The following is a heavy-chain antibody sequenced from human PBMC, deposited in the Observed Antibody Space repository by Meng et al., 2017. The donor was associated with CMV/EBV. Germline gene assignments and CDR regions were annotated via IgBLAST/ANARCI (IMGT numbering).Heavy chain of an antibody. CDR1: GGSFSGYY. CDR2: INHSGST. Sequence: SETLSLTCAVYGGSFSGYYWSWIRQPPGKGLEWIGEINHSGSTNYNPSLKSRVTISVDTSKNQFSLKLSSVTAADTAVYYCARGRNRAARPWGYWGQGTLVTSPQ. CDR3: ARGRNRAARPWGY. D-gene: IGHD6-6*01. V-gene: IGHV4-34*01. J-gene: IGHJ4*02.